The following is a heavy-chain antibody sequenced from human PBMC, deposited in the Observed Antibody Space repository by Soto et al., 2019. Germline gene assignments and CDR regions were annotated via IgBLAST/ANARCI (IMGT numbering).Heavy chain of an antibody. CDR2: IYPGDSET. J-gene: IGHJ3*01. Sequence: PGASLKISCKGSGYSFTSYWIGWVRQMPGKGLEYMGIIYPGDSETIYDPSFQGQVTISADKSTRTAYLQWGNLKASDTAIYYCVARGYKSTNAFDVWGQGTLVTVSS. D-gene: IGHD5-12*01. CDR1: GYSFTSYW. V-gene: IGHV5-51*01. CDR3: VARGYKSTNAFDV.